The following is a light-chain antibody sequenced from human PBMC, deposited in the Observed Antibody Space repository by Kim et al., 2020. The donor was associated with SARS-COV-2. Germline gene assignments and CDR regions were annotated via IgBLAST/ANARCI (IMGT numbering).Light chain of an antibody. V-gene: IGLV2-14*03. CDR2: AVN. Sequence: ITISCTGTRSDVGDHNYVSWYQQHPGKAPKLIIYAVNNRPSGVSNRFSGSKSGNTASLTISGLQAEDEADYYCSSYTRSSTLYVLFGGGTKLTVL. CDR1: RSDVGDHNY. J-gene: IGLJ2*01. CDR3: SSYTRSSTLYVL.